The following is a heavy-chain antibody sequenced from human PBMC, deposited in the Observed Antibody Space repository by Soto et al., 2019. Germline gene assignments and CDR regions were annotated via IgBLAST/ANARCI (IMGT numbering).Heavy chain of an antibody. Sequence: SETRSLTCTVSGGSISSSSYYWGWIRQPPGKGLEWIGSIYYSGSTYYNPSLKSRVTISVDTSKNQFSLKLSSVTAADTAVYYCARHEYYDYVWGSYGLADYYFDYWGQGTLVTVSS. CDR3: ARHEYYDYVWGSYGLADYYFDY. V-gene: IGHV4-39*01. J-gene: IGHJ4*02. D-gene: IGHD3-16*01. CDR1: GGSISSSSYY. CDR2: IYYSGST.